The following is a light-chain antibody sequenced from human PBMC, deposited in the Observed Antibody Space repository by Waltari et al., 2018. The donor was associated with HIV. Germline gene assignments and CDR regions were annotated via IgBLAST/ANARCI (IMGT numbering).Light chain of an antibody. J-gene: IGLJ3*02. CDR3: CSYAGGPAWS. Sequence: QSALTQPASVSASPGQSIAISCTGISSDFGNYNLVSWFQHHPGKAPKLMIYEVIKRPSGVSDRCSGSRSGNTASLIISGLQAEDDADYYCCSYAGGPAWSFGGGTRLTVL. CDR2: EVI. CDR1: SSDFGNYNL. V-gene: IGLV2-23*02.